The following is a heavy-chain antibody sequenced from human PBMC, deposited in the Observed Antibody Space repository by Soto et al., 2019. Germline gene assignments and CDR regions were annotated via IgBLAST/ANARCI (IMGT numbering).Heavy chain of an antibody. D-gene: IGHD2-15*01. Sequence: QVQLVESGGGVVQPGQSLRLSCATSGFTFRSYGMHWVRQAPGQGLEWLAVISHDGTKKFFADSVKGRLTLSRDNARNTLFLQVNSLSAEDTAVYFCGKDTLDCSGGDCPLFYYYGMDVWCQWTTVTVSS. CDR1: GFTFRSYG. CDR2: ISHDGTKK. V-gene: IGHV3-30*18. J-gene: IGHJ6*02. CDR3: GKDTLDCSGGDCPLFYYYGMDV.